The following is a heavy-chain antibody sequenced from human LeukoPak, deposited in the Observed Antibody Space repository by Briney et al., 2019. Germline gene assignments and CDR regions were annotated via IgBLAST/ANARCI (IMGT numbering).Heavy chain of an antibody. CDR1: GFTFHSYG. Sequence: PGGSLRLSCAASGFTFHSYGMHWVRKAPGKGLEGVAVIWYDGSNQYYADSVKGRFTISRDNSKNTLYLQMNSLRAEDTAVYYCARPTVRLVVSWGLDVWGQGTTVTVSS. J-gene: IGHJ6*02. CDR3: ARPTVRLVVSWGLDV. V-gene: IGHV3-33*01. CDR2: IWYDGSNQ. D-gene: IGHD3-22*01.